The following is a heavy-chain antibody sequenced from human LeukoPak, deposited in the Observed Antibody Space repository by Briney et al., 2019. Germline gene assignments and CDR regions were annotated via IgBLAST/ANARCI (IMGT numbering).Heavy chain of an antibody. CDR1: GFTFSGHW. CDR3: VAWGNSGNS. Sequence: GGSLSLSCAASGFTFSGHWMSWVRQAPAKGLEWVAHMNGDGSQIYYMDFVKGRFTISRDNAKNSLYLQMNGLRAEDMAVYYCVAWGNSGNSWGQGTMVIVSS. CDR2: MNGDGSQI. D-gene: IGHD1-26*01. J-gene: IGHJ3*01. V-gene: IGHV3-7*01.